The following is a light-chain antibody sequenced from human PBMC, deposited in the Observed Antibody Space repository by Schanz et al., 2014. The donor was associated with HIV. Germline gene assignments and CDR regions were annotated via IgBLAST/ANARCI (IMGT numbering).Light chain of an antibody. Sequence: EIVMTQSPATLSVSPGERATLSCRASQSVSSNLAWYQQKPGQAPRLLIYDASSRATGIPDRFSGSGSGTGFTLTIIRLEPEDFAVYYCQQYGSSPITFGQGTRLEMK. CDR2: DAS. CDR1: QSVSSN. J-gene: IGKJ5*01. V-gene: IGKV3-20*01. CDR3: QQYGSSPIT.